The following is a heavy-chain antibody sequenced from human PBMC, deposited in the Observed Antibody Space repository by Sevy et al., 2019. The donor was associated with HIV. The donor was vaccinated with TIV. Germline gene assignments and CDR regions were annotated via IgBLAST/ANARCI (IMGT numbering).Heavy chain of an antibody. J-gene: IGHJ2*01. CDR1: GDSVSSNSAA. V-gene: IGHV6-1*01. D-gene: IGHD5-12*01. Sequence: SQTLSLTCAISGDSVSSNSAAWTWIRQSPSRGLEWLGRTYYRSKWYSDYADSVKRRLTITPDTSKNQFSLQLQSVTPEETAMYYWVRYGGGYYWYFDLWGRGTLVTVSS. CDR2: TYYRSKWYS. CDR3: VRYGGGYYWYFDL.